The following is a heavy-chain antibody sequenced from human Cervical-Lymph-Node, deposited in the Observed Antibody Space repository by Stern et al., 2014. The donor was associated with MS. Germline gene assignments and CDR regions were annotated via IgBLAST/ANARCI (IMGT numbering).Heavy chain of an antibody. CDR1: GYTFTAYY. CDR3: ARDLRGSQELVRFPWFDP. J-gene: IGHJ5*02. Sequence: QLVQSGAEVKKPGASGKVSCKASGYTFTAYYIPWVRQAPGQGLEWMGRIHPNSGGTDYAQRFQGRVTMTRDTSITTAYVELSGLRSDDTAVYYCARDLRGSQELVRFPWFDPWGQGTLVVVSS. CDR2: IHPNSGGT. D-gene: IGHD3-10*01. V-gene: IGHV1-2*06.